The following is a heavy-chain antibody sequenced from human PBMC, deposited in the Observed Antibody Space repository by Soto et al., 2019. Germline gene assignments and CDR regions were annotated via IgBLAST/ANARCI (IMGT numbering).Heavy chain of an antibody. J-gene: IGHJ4*02. CDR1: GFTFSSYA. V-gene: IGHV3-30-3*01. CDR3: ARLADSSSSLFDY. CDR2: ISYDGSNK. D-gene: IGHD6-6*01. Sequence: GGSLRLSCAASGFTFSSYAMHWVRQAPGKGLEWVAVISYDGSNKYYADSVKGRFTISRDNSKNTLYLQMNSLRAEDTAVYYCARLADSSSSLFDYWGQGTLVTVSS.